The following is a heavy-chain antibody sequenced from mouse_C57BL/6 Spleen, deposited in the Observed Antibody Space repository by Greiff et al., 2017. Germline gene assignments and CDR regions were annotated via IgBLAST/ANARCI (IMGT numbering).Heavy chain of an antibody. V-gene: IGHV1-80*01. J-gene: IGHJ2*01. CDR2: IYPGDGDT. CDR1: GYAFSSYW. D-gene: IGHD2-3*01. Sequence: VKLQQSGAELVKPGASVKISCKASGYAFSSYWMNWVKQRPGKGLVWIGQIYPGDGDTNYNGKIKGKATLTADKSSSTAYMQLSSLTSEDSAVYICARAGTYDGYREFRGQSTTLAVT. CDR3: ARAGTYDGYREF.